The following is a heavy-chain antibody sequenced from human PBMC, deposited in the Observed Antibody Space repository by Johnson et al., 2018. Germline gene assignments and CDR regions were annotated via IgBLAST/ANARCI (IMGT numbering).Heavy chain of an antibody. CDR2: ISSSGSTI. CDR1: GFTFSDYY. Sequence: QVQLVQSGGGLVKXGGSXRLXCAASGFTFSDYYMSWIRQAPGKGLEWVSYISSSGSTIYYADSVKGRFTISRDNAKNSLYLQMNSLRAEDTAVYYCARGLGLHEYYYYGMDVWGQGTTVTVSS. CDR3: ARGLGLHEYYYYGMDV. D-gene: IGHD4-11*01. V-gene: IGHV3-11*01. J-gene: IGHJ6*02.